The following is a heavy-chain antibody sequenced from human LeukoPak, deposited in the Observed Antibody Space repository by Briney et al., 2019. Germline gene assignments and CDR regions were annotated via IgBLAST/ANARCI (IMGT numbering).Heavy chain of an antibody. CDR3: ARDSHYYDPGGYYSRGEYYHHGMDA. D-gene: IGHD3-22*01. V-gene: IGHV3-30-3*01. CDR2: VSYDGSNK. J-gene: IGHJ6*02. Sequence: SGGSLRLSRVVSGFTFRTYAMHWVRQAPGKGLEWVAVVSYDGSNKYYADSVQGRFTISRDNSRNTLHLQMNSLRAEDTAVYYCARDSHYYDPGGYYSRGEYYHHGMDAWGQGTTVTASS. CDR1: GFTFRTYA.